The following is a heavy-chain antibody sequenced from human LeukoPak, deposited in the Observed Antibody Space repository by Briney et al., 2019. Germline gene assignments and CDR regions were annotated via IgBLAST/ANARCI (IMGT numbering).Heavy chain of an antibody. D-gene: IGHD3-10*01. J-gene: IGHJ6*03. CDR2: INPSGGST. Sequence: ASVKVSCKASGYTFTSYGISWVRQAPGQGLEWMGIINPSGGSTSYAQKFQGRVTMTRDTSTSTVYMELSSPRSEDTAVYYCARDGVTMVRGVIPRGYYYYMDVWGKGTTVTISS. CDR3: ARDGVTMVRGVIPRGYYYYMDV. V-gene: IGHV1-46*01. CDR1: GYTFTSYG.